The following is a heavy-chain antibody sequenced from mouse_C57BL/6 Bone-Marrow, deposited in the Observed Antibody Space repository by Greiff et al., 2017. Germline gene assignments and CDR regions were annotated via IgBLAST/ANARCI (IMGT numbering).Heavy chain of an antibody. D-gene: IGHD1-1*01. J-gene: IGHJ3*01. V-gene: IGHV1-76*01. CDR1: GYTFTDYY. Sequence: QVQLQQSGAELVRPGASVKLSCKASGYTFTDYYINWVKQRPGQGLEWIARIYPGSGNTYYKEQFTGKATLSAEKSSSTAYRQLSSLTSDDAAVYFYVRDYGSSHWGQGTLVTVSA. CDR2: IYPGSGNT. CDR3: VRDYGSSH.